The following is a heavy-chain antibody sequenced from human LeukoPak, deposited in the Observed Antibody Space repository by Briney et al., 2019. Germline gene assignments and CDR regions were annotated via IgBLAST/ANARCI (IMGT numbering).Heavy chain of an antibody. V-gene: IGHV1-69*13. CDR2: IIPFFGTA. D-gene: IGHD2-2*01. J-gene: IGHJ4*02. CDR1: GCTLINYG. Sequence: SVTVSRLGSGCTLINYGISWVRPARGQGLEWMGGIIPFFGTANYAQEFQGRVTITADESTSTAYMELSSLRSEDAAVYYCARGYCSSTSCSPLHPDYWGQGTLVTVSS. CDR3: ARGYCSSTSCSPLHPDY.